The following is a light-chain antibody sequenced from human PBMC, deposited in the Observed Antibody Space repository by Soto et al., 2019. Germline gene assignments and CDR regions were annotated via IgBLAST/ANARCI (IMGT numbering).Light chain of an antibody. J-gene: IGKJ2*01. CDR1: QSVSSSY. V-gene: IGKV3-20*01. CDR2: GAS. Sequence: EIVLTQSPGTLSLSPGERATLSCRASQSVSSSYLAWYQQKPGQAPRLLIYGASSRATGIPDRFSGSGSGTDVTLTISRLEPEDFAVYYCQQYGSSPGTCGQGTKLEIK. CDR3: QQYGSSPGT.